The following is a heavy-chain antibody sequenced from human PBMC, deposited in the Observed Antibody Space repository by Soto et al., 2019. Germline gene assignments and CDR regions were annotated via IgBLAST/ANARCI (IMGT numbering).Heavy chain of an antibody. CDR3: AKDLECSSSNCYLGYSYYGTDV. Sequence: QVQLVESGGVVVQPGWSLRLSCAASGFTFNSYGMHWVRQAPGKGLEWVAVISYDGSNTYHADSVKGRFTISRDNSKNTLYLQMNSLRAEDTAVYYCAKDLECSSSNCYLGYSYYGTDVWGQGTTVTVSS. V-gene: IGHV3-30*18. J-gene: IGHJ6*02. CDR1: GFTFNSYG. CDR2: ISYDGSNT. D-gene: IGHD2-2*01.